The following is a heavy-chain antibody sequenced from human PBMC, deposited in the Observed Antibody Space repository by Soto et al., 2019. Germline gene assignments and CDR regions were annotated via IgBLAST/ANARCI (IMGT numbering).Heavy chain of an antibody. V-gene: IGHV3-74*01. CDR1: GFSFSSKW. CDR2: INTDGSST. Sequence: EVQLVESGGGLVQPGGSLRLSCAASGFSFSSKWMHWVRHAPGKGLVWVSRINTDGSSTSHADFVKGRFTISRDNAKNTLYLQMNSLRTEDTAVYYCAREDFGVFSVAYFDYWGPGTLVTVSS. D-gene: IGHD3-3*01. CDR3: AREDFGVFSVAYFDY. J-gene: IGHJ4*02.